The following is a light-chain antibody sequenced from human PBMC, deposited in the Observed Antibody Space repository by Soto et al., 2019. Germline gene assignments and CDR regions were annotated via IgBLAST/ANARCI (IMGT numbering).Light chain of an antibody. V-gene: IGKV1-5*03. CDR3: QQYHTYWT. Sequence: DIQMTQSPSTLSASVGDRVTITCRASQSNNNWLAWYQQKPGQAPQLLIYQASSLESGVPSRFSGSGSETDFTLTISSLQPDDFATYYCQQYHTYWTFGQGTKVEIK. J-gene: IGKJ1*01. CDR2: QAS. CDR1: QSNNNW.